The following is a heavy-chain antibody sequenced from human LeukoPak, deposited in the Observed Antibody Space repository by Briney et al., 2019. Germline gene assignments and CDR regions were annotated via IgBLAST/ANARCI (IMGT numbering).Heavy chain of an antibody. J-gene: IGHJ5*02. CDR2: IYYSGST. V-gene: IGHV4-59*12. Sequence: SETLSLTCTVSGGSISSYYWSWIRQPPGKGLEWIGYIYYSGSTNYNPSLKSRVTMSVDTSKNQFSLKLSSVTAADTAVYYCAREGGLRFLEWANNWFDPWGQGTLVTVSS. D-gene: IGHD3-3*01. CDR1: GGSISSYY. CDR3: AREGGLRFLEWANNWFDP.